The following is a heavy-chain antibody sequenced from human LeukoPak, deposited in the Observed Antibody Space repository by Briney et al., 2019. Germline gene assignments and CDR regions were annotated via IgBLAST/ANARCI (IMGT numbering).Heavy chain of an antibody. CDR1: GGSISSYY. D-gene: IGHD5-24*01. Sequence: SETLSVTCTVSGGSISSYYWSWIRQPRGKGLEWIGYIYYSGSTNYNPSLKSRVTISVDTSKNQFSLKLSSVTAADTAVYYCARRSQSRDGYQYGYYYGMDVWGQGTTVTVSS. CDR2: IYYSGST. J-gene: IGHJ6*02. V-gene: IGHV4-59*01. CDR3: ARRSQSRDGYQYGYYYGMDV.